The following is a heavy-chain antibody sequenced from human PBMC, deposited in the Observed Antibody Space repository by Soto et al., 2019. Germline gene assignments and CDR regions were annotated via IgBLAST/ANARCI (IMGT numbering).Heavy chain of an antibody. CDR1: GFTFDYNA. J-gene: IGHJ4*02. CDR2: INWKSDI. Sequence: QPGGSMRLSSAVSGFTFDYNAMHWVRQAPEKGLEWVSGINWKSDIVYADSVKGRFTISRDNARNTLYLQMDSLTAEDTAVYYCARDMTGADDYLGQGTLVTVSS. V-gene: IGHV3-9*01. D-gene: IGHD3-9*01. CDR3: ARDMTGADDY.